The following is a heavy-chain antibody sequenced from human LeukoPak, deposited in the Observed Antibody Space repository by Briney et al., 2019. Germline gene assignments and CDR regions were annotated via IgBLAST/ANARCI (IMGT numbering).Heavy chain of an antibody. D-gene: IGHD1-26*01. V-gene: IGHV4-59*08. Sequence: SETLSLTCTVSGGSISSYYWSWIRQPPGKGLERIGYIYYSGSINYNPSLKSRVTISVDTSKNQFSLKLRSVTAADTAVYYCARYSGSYSGFDYWGQGTLVTVSS. J-gene: IGHJ4*02. CDR3: ARYSGSYSGFDY. CDR2: IYYSGSI. CDR1: GGSISSYY.